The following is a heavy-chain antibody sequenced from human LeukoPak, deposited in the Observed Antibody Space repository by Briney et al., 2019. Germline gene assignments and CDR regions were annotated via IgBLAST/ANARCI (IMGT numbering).Heavy chain of an antibody. D-gene: IGHD1-1*01. CDR2: ISYTGRTI. Sequence: GGSLRLSCAASGIVFSDYYMTWVRQAPGKGLESISYISYTGRTIHYADSVKGPFTISRDNAQTSLYLQINSLRADDTAVYYCARRTSLTGIIDLWGQGTVVSVSS. CDR3: ARRTSLTGIIDL. V-gene: IGHV3-11*04. CDR1: GIVFSDYY. J-gene: IGHJ5*02.